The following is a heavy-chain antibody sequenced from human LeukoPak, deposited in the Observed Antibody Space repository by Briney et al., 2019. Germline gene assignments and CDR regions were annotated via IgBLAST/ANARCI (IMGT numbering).Heavy chain of an antibody. D-gene: IGHD2-15*01. CDR1: GSSFISYW. CDR3: ARVKDESDAFDI. CDR2: IYPRDSDT. J-gene: IGHJ3*02. Sequence: GASLQISCKTSGSSFISYWIGGVRPLPGKGPECLGIIYPRDSDTRYSPYFQGQVTISVDNSITTAYLQWSSLKASDTAMYYCARVKDESDAFDIWGQGTMVTVSS. V-gene: IGHV5-51*01.